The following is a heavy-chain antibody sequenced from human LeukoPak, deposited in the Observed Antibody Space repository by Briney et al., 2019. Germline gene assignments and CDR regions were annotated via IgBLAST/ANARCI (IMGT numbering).Heavy chain of an antibody. V-gene: IGHV1-2*02. CDR2: INPNSGGT. J-gene: IGHJ3*02. Sequence: GASVKVSCKSSGYTFNSYGITWVRQAPGQGLEWMGRINPNSGGTNYAQKFQGRVTVTRDTSINTAYMELSRLRSDDTAVYYCARAGVWDYSDTSGYHNAAFDIWGQGTMVTVSS. D-gene: IGHD3-22*01. CDR1: GYTFNSYG. CDR3: ARAGVWDYSDTSGYHNAAFDI.